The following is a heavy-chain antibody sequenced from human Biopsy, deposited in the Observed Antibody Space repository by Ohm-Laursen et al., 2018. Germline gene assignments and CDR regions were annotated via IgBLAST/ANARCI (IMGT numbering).Heavy chain of an antibody. CDR2: INPGGNST. V-gene: IGHV1-46*01. CDR3: VLASFDY. Sequence: SVKVSCKTSGYSFTYLYLHWVRQAPGQGLEWMGIINPGGNSTAYTQNFQGRVTMTWDTSTTTVYMELSSLRPEDPAVYYCVLASFDYWGQGTLVTVPS. J-gene: IGHJ4*02. CDR1: GYSFTYLY.